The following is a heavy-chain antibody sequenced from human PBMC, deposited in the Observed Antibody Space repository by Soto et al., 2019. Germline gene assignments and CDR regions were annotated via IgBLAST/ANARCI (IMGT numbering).Heavy chain of an antibody. Sequence: GGSLRLSCAASGFTFSSYWMSWVRQAPGKGLEWVANIKQDGSEKYYVDSVKGRFTISRDNAKNSLYLQMSSLRAEDTAVYYCARDYYDSSGYWAPWGQGTLVTVSS. J-gene: IGHJ5*02. CDR2: IKQDGSEK. CDR3: ARDYYDSSGYWAP. V-gene: IGHV3-7*03. CDR1: GFTFSSYW. D-gene: IGHD3-22*01.